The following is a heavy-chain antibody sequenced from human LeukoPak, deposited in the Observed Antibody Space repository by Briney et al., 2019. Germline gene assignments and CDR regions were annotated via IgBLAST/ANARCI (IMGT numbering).Heavy chain of an antibody. J-gene: IGHJ6*02. D-gene: IGHD3-10*01. CDR2: INADGSSA. Sequence: PGGSLRLSCVASRFPFSSYWMTWVRQAPGKGLVWVSRINADGSSASYADSVKVRFTISRDNAKNTLYLQMNSLRAEDTAMYYCARDYGRSRDYGMDVWGQGTTVTVFS. CDR1: RFPFSSYW. CDR3: ARDYGRSRDYGMDV. V-gene: IGHV3-74*01.